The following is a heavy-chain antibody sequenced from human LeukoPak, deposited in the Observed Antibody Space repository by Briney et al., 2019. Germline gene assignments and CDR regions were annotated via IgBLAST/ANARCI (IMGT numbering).Heavy chain of an antibody. D-gene: IGHD3-22*01. CDR1: GGSISSYY. J-gene: IGHJ5*02. CDR2: IYYSGST. Sequence: SETLSLTCTVSGGSISSYYWSWIRQPPGKGLEWIGYIYYSGSTNYSPSLKSRVTISVDTSKNQFSLKLSSVTAADTAVYYCARRTTMIAGFGPWGQGTLVTVSS. V-gene: IGHV4-59*08. CDR3: ARRTTMIAGFGP.